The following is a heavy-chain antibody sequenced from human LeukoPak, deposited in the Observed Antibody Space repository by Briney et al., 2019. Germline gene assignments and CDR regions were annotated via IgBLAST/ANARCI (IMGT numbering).Heavy chain of an antibody. J-gene: IGHJ4*02. CDR3: ARDSTRSSGWYSPIDY. CDR2: ISSSSSYI. D-gene: IGHD6-19*01. Sequence: GGSLRLSCAASGFTFSSYSMNWVRQAPGKGLEWVSSISSSSSYIYYADSVKGRSTISRDNAKNSLYLQMNSLRAEDTAVYYCARDSTRSSGWYSPIDYWGQGTLVTVSS. V-gene: IGHV3-21*01. CDR1: GFTFSSYS.